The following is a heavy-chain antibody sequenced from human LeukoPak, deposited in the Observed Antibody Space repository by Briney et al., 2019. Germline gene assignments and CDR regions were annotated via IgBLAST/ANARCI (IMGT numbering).Heavy chain of an antibody. V-gene: IGHV3-23*01. CDR3: AKSLDYDGGVLWAPPQY. D-gene: IGHD3-22*01. CDR1: GFTFTSYA. CDR2: IRGSGTVI. Sequence: PGGSLRLSCAASGFTFTSYAMSWVRQPPGKGLEWVSVIRGSGTVIYFADSVKGRFTVSRDNPKNTLYLQMSSLRAEDTAIYYCAKSLDYDGGVLWAPPQYWGQGTLVTVSS. J-gene: IGHJ4*02.